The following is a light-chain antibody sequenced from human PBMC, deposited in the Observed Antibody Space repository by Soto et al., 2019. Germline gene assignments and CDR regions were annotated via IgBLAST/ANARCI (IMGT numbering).Light chain of an antibody. V-gene: IGKV1-9*01. CDR3: QQLNSYPFT. J-gene: IGKJ3*01. CDR1: QGISSY. CDR2: AAS. Sequence: IQLTQSPSSLSASVGDRVTITCRASQGISSYLAWYQQKPGKAPKLLIYAASTLQSGVPSRFSGSGSGTDFTLTISSLQPEDFATYHCQQLNSYPFTVGPGTKVDIK.